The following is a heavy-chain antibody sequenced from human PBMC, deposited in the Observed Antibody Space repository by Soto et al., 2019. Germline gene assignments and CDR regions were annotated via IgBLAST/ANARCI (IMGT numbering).Heavy chain of an antibody. V-gene: IGHV3-74*01. CDR1: GFSFSHYW. Sequence: LRLPCAASGFSFSHYWMHWVRQAPGKGLVWVSRISPDGRTTTYADSVKGRFTISRDNAKSTLYLQMNSLTVEDGAVYYCADSWLPTSYWGPGTLVTVSS. CDR2: ISPDGRTT. J-gene: IGHJ4*02. CDR3: ADSWLPTSY. D-gene: IGHD3-10*01.